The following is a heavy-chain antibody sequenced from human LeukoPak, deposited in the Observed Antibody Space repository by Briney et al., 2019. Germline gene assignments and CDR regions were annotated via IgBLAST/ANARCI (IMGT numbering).Heavy chain of an antibody. D-gene: IGHD3-16*01. V-gene: IGHV3-74*01. CDR3: AGDGASDYFDY. CDR2: INSDGSST. J-gene: IGHJ4*02. Sequence: GGSLRLSCAASGFTFSSYWMHWVRQAPGKGLVWVSRINSDGSSTSYADSVKGRFTISRDNSKNTLYLQMNSLRAEDTAVYYCAGDGASDYFDYWGQGTLVTVSS. CDR1: GFTFSSYW.